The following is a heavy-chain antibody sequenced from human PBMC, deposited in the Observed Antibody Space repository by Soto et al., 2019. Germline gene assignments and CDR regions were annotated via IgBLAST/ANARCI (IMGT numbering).Heavy chain of an antibody. J-gene: IGHJ6*02. CDR2: INPNSGGT. CDR1: GYTFTGYY. V-gene: IGHV1-2*02. CDR3: ARDLIAVAGSDYYYYGMDV. D-gene: IGHD6-19*01. Sequence: ASVKVSCKASGYTFTGYYMHWVRQAPGQGLEWMGWINPNSGGTNYTQKFQGRVTMTRDTSISTAYMELSRLRSDDTAVYYCARDLIAVAGSDYYYYGMDVWGQGTTVTVSS.